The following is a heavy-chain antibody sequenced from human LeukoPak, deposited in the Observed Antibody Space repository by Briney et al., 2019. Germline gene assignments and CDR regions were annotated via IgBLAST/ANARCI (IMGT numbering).Heavy chain of an antibody. J-gene: IGHJ4*02. CDR1: GGSLSGYY. Sequence: SETLSLTCAVSGGSLSGYYWTWIRQPPGKGLEWIGEINHSGSTNYNPSLKSRVTISVDTSKNQFSLKLSSVTAADTAVYYCARVNPLLGATDYWGQGTLVTVSS. CDR2: INHSGST. D-gene: IGHD5-12*01. V-gene: IGHV4-34*01. CDR3: ARVNPLLGATDY.